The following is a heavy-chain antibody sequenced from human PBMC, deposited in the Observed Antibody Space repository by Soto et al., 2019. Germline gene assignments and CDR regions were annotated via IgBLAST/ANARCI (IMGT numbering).Heavy chain of an antibody. CDR2: IWYDGSKK. D-gene: IGHD3-3*01. CDR3: ARDASXYSLWSGYYPSRNGMDV. V-gene: IGHV3-33*01. CDR1: GFTFSSFG. J-gene: IGHJ6*02. Sequence: QTGGSLRLSCAASGFTFSSFGMHWVRQAPGKGLEWVSLIWYDGSKKSYGDSVKGRFTISRDNSRNTVYLQMNSLRADDTAVYYCARDASXYSLWSGYYPSRNGMDVWGQGTTVTVSS.